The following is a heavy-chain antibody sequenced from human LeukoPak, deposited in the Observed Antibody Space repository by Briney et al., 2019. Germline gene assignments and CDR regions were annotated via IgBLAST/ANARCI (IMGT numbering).Heavy chain of an antibody. D-gene: IGHD3-10*01. V-gene: IGHV3-9*01. CDR2: ISWNSGSI. Sequence: GGSLRLSCAASGFTFDDYAMHWGRQAPGKGLEWVSGISWNSGSIGYADSVKGRFTISRDNAKNSLYLQMNSLRAEDTALYYCAKDISPTTMVRGANAFDIWGQGTMVTVSS. J-gene: IGHJ3*02. CDR1: GFTFDDYA. CDR3: AKDISPTTMVRGANAFDI.